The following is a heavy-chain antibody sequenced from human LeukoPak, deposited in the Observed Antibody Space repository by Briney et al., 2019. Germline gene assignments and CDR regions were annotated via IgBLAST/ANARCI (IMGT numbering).Heavy chain of an antibody. Sequence: PSETLSLICTVSGGSISSYYWNWIRQPPGKRLEWIGYIYYSGSTNYNPSLKSRVTISVDTSKNQFSLKLSSVTAADTAVYYCARGADSSGYYSIFYFDYWGQGTLVTVSS. J-gene: IGHJ4*02. D-gene: IGHD3-22*01. CDR1: GGSISSYY. V-gene: IGHV4-59*01. CDR2: IYYSGST. CDR3: ARGADSSGYYSIFYFDY.